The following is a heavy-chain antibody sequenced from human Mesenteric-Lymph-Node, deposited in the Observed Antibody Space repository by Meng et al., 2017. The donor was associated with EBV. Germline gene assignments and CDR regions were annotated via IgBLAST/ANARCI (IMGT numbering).Heavy chain of an antibody. CDR2: IIPIFGTA. D-gene: IGHD3-9*01. CDR3: ARSLYYDILTGPTSWFDP. Sequence: QVQLVQSGAEVRKPXSLVKVSCTASGGTFSSYAISWVRQAPGQGLEWMGGIIPIFGTANYAQKFQGRVTITADESTSTAYMELSSLRSEDTAVYYCARSLYYDILTGPTSWFDPWGQGTLVNVSS. V-gene: IGHV1-69*01. CDR1: GGTFSSYA. J-gene: IGHJ5*02.